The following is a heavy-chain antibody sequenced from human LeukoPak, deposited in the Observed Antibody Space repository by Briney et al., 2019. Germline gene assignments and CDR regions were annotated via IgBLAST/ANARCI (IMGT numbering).Heavy chain of an antibody. CDR2: IFTSGSP. CDR1: GDSISSGSYF. D-gene: IGHD6-19*01. V-gene: IGHV4-61*02. Sequence: SQTLSLTCTVSGDSISSGSYFWSWTRQPAGKGLEWIGRIFTSGSPNYNPSLKSRVTISVDTSKNQFSPKLSSVTAADTAVYFCARDAPYNSGWYPDYWGQGTLVTVSS. J-gene: IGHJ4*02. CDR3: ARDAPYNSGWYPDY.